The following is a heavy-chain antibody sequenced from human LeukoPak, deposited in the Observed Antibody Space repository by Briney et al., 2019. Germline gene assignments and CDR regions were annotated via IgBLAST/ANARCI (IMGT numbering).Heavy chain of an antibody. D-gene: IGHD4-17*01. CDR3: ASESRRLLYGDYG. CDR1: GGSFSGYY. J-gene: IGHJ4*02. CDR2: INHSGST. Sequence: SETLSLTCAVYGGSFSGYYWSWIRQPPGKGLEWIGEINHSGSTNYNPSLKSRVTISVDTSKNQFSLKLSSVTAADTAVYYCASESRRLLYGDYGWGQGTLVTVSS. V-gene: IGHV4-34*01.